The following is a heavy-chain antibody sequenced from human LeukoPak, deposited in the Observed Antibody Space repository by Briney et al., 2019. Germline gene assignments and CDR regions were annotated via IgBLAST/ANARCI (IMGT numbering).Heavy chain of an antibody. J-gene: IGHJ4*02. CDR1: GFTFSTYG. CDR2: IWYDGSIK. D-gene: IGHD3-10*01. CDR3: ARAVGPYDY. Sequence: GGSLSLSCTASGFTFSTYGMHWVRQAPGRGLEWVAVIWYDGSIKYYADSVKGRFTISRDNSKNTLYLQMNSLRAEDTAVYYCARAVGPYDYWGQGTLVTVSS. V-gene: IGHV3-33*01.